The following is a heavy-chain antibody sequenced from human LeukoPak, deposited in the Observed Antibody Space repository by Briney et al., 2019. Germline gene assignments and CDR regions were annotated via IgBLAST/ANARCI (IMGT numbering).Heavy chain of an antibody. D-gene: IGHD3-22*01. CDR3: ASFFPAYYDSSGYYSDY. V-gene: IGHV3-53*01. Sequence: GGSLRLSCAASGFTVSGNYMSWVRQAPGKGLEWVSVIYSGGSTYYADSVKGRFTISRDNSKNTLYLQMNSLRAEDTAVYYCASFFPAYYDSSGYYSDYWGQGTLVTVSS. CDR1: GFTVSGNY. J-gene: IGHJ4*02. CDR2: IYSGGST.